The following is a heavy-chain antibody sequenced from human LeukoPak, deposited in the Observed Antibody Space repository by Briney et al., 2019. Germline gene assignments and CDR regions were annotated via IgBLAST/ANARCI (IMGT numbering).Heavy chain of an antibody. CDR3: ARGSDFTVVTPRAFDI. D-gene: IGHD4-23*01. J-gene: IGHJ3*02. V-gene: IGHV4-39*07. CDR2: IYYSGST. Sequence: SETLSLTCTVSGGSISSSSYYWGWIRQPPGKGLEWIGSIYYSGSTYYNPSLKSRVTISVDTSKNQFSLKLSSVTAADTAVYYCARGSDFTVVTPRAFDIWGQGTMVTVSS. CDR1: GGSISSSSYY.